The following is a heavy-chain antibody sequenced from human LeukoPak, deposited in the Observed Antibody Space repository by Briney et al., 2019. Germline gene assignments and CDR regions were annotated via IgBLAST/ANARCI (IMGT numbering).Heavy chain of an antibody. J-gene: IGHJ6*03. D-gene: IGHD4-17*01. CDR1: GFTFSDYY. V-gene: IGHV3-11*04. CDR3: ARERTTGLYFYYYSYMDV. CDR2: ISSSGDAI. Sequence: PGGSLRLSCTASGFTFSDYYMSWIRQAPGKGLELISYISSSGDAIYYADSVKGRFTISRDNAKNPLYLQMNSLRAEDTAVYYCARERTTGLYFYYYSYMDVWGKGTTVTVSS.